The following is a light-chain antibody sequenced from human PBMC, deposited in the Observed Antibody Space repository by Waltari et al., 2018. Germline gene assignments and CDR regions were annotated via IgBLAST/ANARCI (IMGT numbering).Light chain of an antibody. CDR3: QAWDSSIVV. V-gene: IGLV3-1*01. CDR1: KLGAKY. J-gene: IGLJ2*01. CDR2: QDS. Sequence: SYELTQPPSVSVSPGQQASLTCPGAKLGAKYACWYQQKPGQAPVLVIYQDSKRPSGIPERFSGSNSGNTATPTISGTQAMDEADYYCQAWDSSIVVFGGGTKLTVL.